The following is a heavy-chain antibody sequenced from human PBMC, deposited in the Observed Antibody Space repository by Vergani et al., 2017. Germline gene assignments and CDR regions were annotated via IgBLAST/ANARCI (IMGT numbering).Heavy chain of an antibody. CDR3: ARGNYFCSGTYVDP. CDR2: IYSGDEK. D-gene: IGHD3-10*01. Sequence: ELQLVESGGGLVQPGGSLRLSCAASGSTVSGNYMTWVRQAAGKGLEWVSHIYSGDEKYYADSVKGRVTISRDTSKNTLHLQINYLRVEATAVYYCARGNYFCSGTYVDPWGQGTLVTVSS. CDR1: GSTVSGNY. V-gene: IGHV3-66*02. J-gene: IGHJ5*02.